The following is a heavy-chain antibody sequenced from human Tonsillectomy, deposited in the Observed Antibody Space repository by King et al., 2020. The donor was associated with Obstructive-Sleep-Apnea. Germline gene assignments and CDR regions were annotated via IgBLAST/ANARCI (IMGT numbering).Heavy chain of an antibody. CDR1: GGSISSYY. V-gene: IGHV4-59*01. J-gene: IGHJ5*02. Sequence: HVQLQESGPGLVKPSETLSLTCTVSGGSISSYYWSWIRQPPGKGLEWIGYIYYSGSTNYNPPLTSRVTISVDTSKNQFSLKLSAVTAADTAVYYCARRITIFGVVTSNWFDPWGQGTLVTVSS. CDR3: ARRITIFGVVTSNWFDP. D-gene: IGHD3-3*01. CDR2: IYYSGST.